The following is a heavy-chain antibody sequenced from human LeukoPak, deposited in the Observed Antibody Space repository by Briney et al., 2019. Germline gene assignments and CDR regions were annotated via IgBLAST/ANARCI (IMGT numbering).Heavy chain of an antibody. CDR1: GFTFGDYA. J-gene: IGHJ3*02. V-gene: IGHV3-49*04. D-gene: IGHD4-17*01. CDR2: TRSKAYGGTT. CDR3: TRVNGDYADAFDI. Sequence: PGGSLRLSCTASGFTFGDYAMSWVRQAPGKGLEWVGFTRSKAYGGTTEYAASVKGRFTISRDDSKSIAYLQMNSLKTEDTAVYYCTRVNGDYADAFDIWGQGTVVTVSS.